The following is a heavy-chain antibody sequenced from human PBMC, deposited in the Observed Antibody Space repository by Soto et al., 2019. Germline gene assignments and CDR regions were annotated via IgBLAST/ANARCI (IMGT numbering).Heavy chain of an antibody. V-gene: IGHV4-34*01. CDR2: INHSGST. D-gene: IGHD3-10*01. Sequence: SETLSLTCAVYGGSFSGYYWSWIRQPPGKGLEWIGEINHSGSTNYNPSLKSRVTISVDTSKNQFSLKLSSVTAADTAVYYCARPRLVYYYGSGPYAFDIWGQGTMVTV. CDR3: ARPRLVYYYGSGPYAFDI. J-gene: IGHJ3*02. CDR1: GGSFSGYY.